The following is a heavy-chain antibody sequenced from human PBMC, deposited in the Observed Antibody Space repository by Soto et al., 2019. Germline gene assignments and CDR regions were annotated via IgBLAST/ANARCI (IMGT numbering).Heavy chain of an antibody. J-gene: IGHJ4*02. V-gene: IGHV3-48*02. CDR2: ISSSSSTK. CDR1: GFTFSSYS. D-gene: IGHD2-15*01. CDR3: ARVSVGDGNLAY. Sequence: TGGSLRLSCAASGFTFSSYSMNWVRQAPGKGQEWVSYISSSSSTKYYADSVKGRFTISRDNAKNSLYLQMNSLRDEDTAVYYCARVSVGDGNLAYWGQGTLVTVSS.